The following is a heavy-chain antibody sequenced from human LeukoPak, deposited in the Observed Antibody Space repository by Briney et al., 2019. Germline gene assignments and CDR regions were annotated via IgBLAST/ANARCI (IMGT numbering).Heavy chain of an antibody. V-gene: IGHV4-4*07. CDR2: IYTSGST. J-gene: IGHJ4*02. D-gene: IGHD4/OR15-4a*01. Sequence: SETLSLTCTVSGDSISSFYWSWIRQPAGKGLEWIGRIYTSGSTNYNPSLKSRVTMSVDTSKNQFSLKLSSVTAADTAVYYCARQNYGAAPLRYWGQGTLVTVSS. CDR3: ARQNYGAAPLRY. CDR1: GDSISSFY.